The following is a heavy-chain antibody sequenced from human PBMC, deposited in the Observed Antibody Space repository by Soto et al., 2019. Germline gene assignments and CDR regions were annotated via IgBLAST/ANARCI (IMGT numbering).Heavy chain of an antibody. CDR2: IKTNSRVI. CDR1: GFRFNDYD. D-gene: IGHD5-12*01. V-gene: IGHV3-48*01. Sequence: GGSLRLSCAASGFRFNDYDMNWVRQAPGKGPEWISFIKTNSRVIYYADSVKGRFTVSRDNAKNSVFLQMNGLRAEDTAVYYSARDLYDQALDYWGQGTLVTVSS. CDR3: ARDLYDQALDY. J-gene: IGHJ4*02.